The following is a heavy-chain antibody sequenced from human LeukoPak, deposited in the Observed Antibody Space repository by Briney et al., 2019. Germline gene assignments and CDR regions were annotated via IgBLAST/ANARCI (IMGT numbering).Heavy chain of an antibody. CDR2: INWNGGST. CDR3: ARVGRGSPLYYFDY. J-gene: IGHJ4*02. Sequence: PGGSLRLSCAASGFTFDDYGMSWVRQAPGKGLEWVSGINWNGGSTGYADSVKGRFTISRDNAKNSLYLQMNSLRAEDTALYHCARVGRGSPLYYFDYWGQGTLVTVSS. CDR1: GFTFDDYG. D-gene: IGHD3-10*01. V-gene: IGHV3-20*01.